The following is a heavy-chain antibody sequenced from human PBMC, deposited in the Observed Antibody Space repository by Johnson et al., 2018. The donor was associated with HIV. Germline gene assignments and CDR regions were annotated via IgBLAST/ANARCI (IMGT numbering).Heavy chain of an antibody. Sequence: VQLVESGGRVVRPGGSLRVSCTATGFTFDDYVVSWVRHAPGKGLEWVSSLNWKDGSTTYADSVNGRFIVSRDNAKHSLYLQMNSLRAEDTALYFCARVITIGTRRESGWGGGVFDFWGRGTVVTVSS. CDR2: LNWKDGST. CDR1: GFTFDDYV. D-gene: IGHD3-3*01. V-gene: IGHV3-20*04. J-gene: IGHJ3*01. CDR3: ARVITIGTRRESGWGGGVFDF.